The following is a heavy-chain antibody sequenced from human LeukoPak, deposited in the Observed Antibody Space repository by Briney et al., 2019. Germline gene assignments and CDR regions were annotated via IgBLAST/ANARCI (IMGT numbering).Heavy chain of an antibody. J-gene: IGHJ4*02. Sequence: AGGSLRLSCAASGFTFSSYAMSWVRQAPGKGLEWVSSISGSGGSTNYADSVKGRFTISRDNSKNTLYLQMNSLRAEDTAVYYCAKVWDSSSGNYYFDYWGQGTLVTVSS. CDR3: AKVWDSSSGNYYFDY. D-gene: IGHD6-13*01. V-gene: IGHV3-23*01. CDR1: GFTFSSYA. CDR2: ISGSGGST.